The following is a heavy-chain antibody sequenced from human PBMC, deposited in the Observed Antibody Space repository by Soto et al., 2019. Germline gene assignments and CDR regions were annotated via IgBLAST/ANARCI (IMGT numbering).Heavy chain of an antibody. CDR3: ATRTYYYDSTPGPAFDI. J-gene: IGHJ3*02. CDR1: GYTLTELS. CDR2: FDPEDGET. V-gene: IGHV1-24*01. D-gene: IGHD3-22*01. Sequence: ASVKVSCQVSGYTLTELSMHWVRQAPGTGLEWMGGFDPEDGETIYAQKFQCRVTMTEDTSTDTAYMELSSLRSEDTAVYYCATRTYYYDSTPGPAFDIWGQGTRVTVSS.